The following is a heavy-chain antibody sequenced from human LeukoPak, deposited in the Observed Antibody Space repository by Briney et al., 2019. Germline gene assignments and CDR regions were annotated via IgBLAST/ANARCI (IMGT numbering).Heavy chain of an antibody. D-gene: IGHD6-19*01. Sequence: GGSLRLSCAVSGFTFNSFGMHWVRQTPGKGLEWVAVISNDGRNQYYADSVKGRFTISRDNFKNTLYLQMDSLRAEDTAVYYCAKFGVAAGTDYWYFDLWGRGTLVTVSS. J-gene: IGHJ2*01. CDR3: AKFGVAAGTDYWYFDL. V-gene: IGHV3-30*18. CDR1: GFTFNSFG. CDR2: ISNDGRNQ.